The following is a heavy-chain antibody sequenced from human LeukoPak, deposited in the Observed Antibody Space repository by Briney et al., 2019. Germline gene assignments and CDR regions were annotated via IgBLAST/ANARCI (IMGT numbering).Heavy chain of an antibody. CDR2: INHSGST. Sequence: SETLSLTCAVYGGSFSGYYWSWIRQPPGKGLEWLGEINHSGSTNYNPSLKSRVTISVDTSKNQFSLELSSVTAADTAVYYCARGGVGQWLVLRYFDYWGQGTLVTVSS. CDR1: GGSFSGYY. J-gene: IGHJ4*02. V-gene: IGHV4-34*01. CDR3: ARGGVGQWLVLRYFDY. D-gene: IGHD6-19*01.